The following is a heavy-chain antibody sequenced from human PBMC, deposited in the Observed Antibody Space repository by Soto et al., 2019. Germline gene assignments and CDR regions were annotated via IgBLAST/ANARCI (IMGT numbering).Heavy chain of an antibody. Sequence: PEEPLKVSWKGSGCSFTSYWIGWVRQMPGKGLEWMGIIYPGDSDTRYSPSFQGQVTISADKSISTAYLQWSSLKASDTAMYYCASPDRPWFGEDYYGMDVWGQGTTVTVSS. V-gene: IGHV5-51*01. CDR1: GCSFTSYW. CDR3: ASPDRPWFGEDYYGMDV. D-gene: IGHD3-10*01. J-gene: IGHJ6*02. CDR2: IYPGDSDT.